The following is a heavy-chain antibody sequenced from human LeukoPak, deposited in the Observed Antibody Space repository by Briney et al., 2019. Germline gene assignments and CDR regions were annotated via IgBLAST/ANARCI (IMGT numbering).Heavy chain of an antibody. V-gene: IGHV2-5*02. CDR1: GFSLSTPRVG. Sequence: SGPALAEPTEPLSLTCTFSGFSLSTPRVGVAWIRQSSEKALEWLAVIYYDGDKRYNPSLRSRLTITKGTSDNQVVLTMTYMDPADTATYYCAHRVGDGATWDGGRYDYWGQGTLVTVTS. CDR2: IYYDGDK. J-gene: IGHJ4*02. D-gene: IGHD3-16*01. CDR3: AHRVGDGATWDGGRYDY.